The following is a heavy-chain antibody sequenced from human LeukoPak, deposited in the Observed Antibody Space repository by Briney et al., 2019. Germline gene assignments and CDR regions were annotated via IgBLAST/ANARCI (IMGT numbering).Heavy chain of an antibody. D-gene: IGHD6-13*01. Sequence: GGSLRLSCAACGFSFSSYGMHWVRQAPGKGLEWVTFIRYDGSNKYYADSVKGRFTIYRDNSKNTLYLQMNSLRTEDTAVYYCAKDSSGSSWYWDYWGQGTLVTVSS. CDR2: IRYDGSNK. V-gene: IGHV3-30*02. CDR1: GFSFSSYG. CDR3: AKDSSGSSWYWDY. J-gene: IGHJ4*02.